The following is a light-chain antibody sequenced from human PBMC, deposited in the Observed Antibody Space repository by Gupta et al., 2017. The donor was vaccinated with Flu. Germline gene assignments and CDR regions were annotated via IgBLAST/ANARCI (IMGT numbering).Light chain of an antibody. CDR3: QEYGSSRT. CDR1: QSVSTSY. V-gene: IGKV3-20*01. Sequence: PSPGTLSLSPGERATLSCRASQSVSTSYLAWYQQKSGQAPRLLIYGASSRATGIPDRFSGGGSGTDFSLTISRLEPEDSAVYYCQEYGSSRTFGGGTKVEIK. J-gene: IGKJ4*01. CDR2: GAS.